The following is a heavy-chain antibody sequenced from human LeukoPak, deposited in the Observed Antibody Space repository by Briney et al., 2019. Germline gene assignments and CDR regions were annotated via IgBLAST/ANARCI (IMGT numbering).Heavy chain of an antibody. CDR1: VGSISSYY. J-gene: IGHJ4*02. D-gene: IGHD1-26*01. V-gene: IGHV4-4*07. CDR2: IYTSGST. Sequence: SETLSLTCTVSVGSISSYYWSWMRQPAGRGLEWIGRIYTSGSTNYIPSLKSRVTMSVDTAKNQFSLKLSSLTAADTAVYYCAREKRNSGSGRLVDYWGQGTLVTVSS. CDR3: AREKRNSGSGRLVDY.